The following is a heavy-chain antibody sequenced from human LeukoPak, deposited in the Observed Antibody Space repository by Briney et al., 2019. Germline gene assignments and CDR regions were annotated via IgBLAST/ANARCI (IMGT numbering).Heavy chain of an antibody. J-gene: IGHJ6*02. Sequence: GGSLRLSCAASGFTFSGYSMNWVRQPSGKGLVWVSRINRDGSGTSYVDSVEGRFTISRDNAKNTVYPQMNSLRAEDTAVYYCARDSNYGMDVWGQGTTVTVSS. CDR1: GFTFSGYS. CDR2: INRDGSGT. V-gene: IGHV3-74*01. CDR3: ARDSNYGMDV.